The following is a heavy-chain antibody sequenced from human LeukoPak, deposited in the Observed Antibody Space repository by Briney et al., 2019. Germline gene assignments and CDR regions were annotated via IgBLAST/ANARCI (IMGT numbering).Heavy chain of an antibody. D-gene: IGHD2-2*01. CDR1: GYTFTSYA. CDR2: INAGNGNT. J-gene: IGHJ6*02. Sequence: ASVKVSCKASGYTFTSYAMHWVRQAPGQRLEWMGWINAGNGNTKYSQKFQGRVTITRDTSASTAYMGLSSLRSEDTAVYYCAREGRSTSCPLPCYYYGMDVWGQGTTVTVSS. V-gene: IGHV1-3*01. CDR3: AREGRSTSCPLPCYYYGMDV.